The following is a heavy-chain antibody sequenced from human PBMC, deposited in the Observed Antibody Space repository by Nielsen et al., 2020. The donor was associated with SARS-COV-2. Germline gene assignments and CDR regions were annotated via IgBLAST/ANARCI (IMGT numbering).Heavy chain of an antibody. V-gene: IGHV4-4*02. CDR3: ARLRMAYYMDV. CDR1: GGSISSSNW. Sequence: GSMRLSCAVSGGSISSSNWWCWVRQPPGEGLEWIGEIYHSGSTNYNPSLKSRVTISVDKSKNQFSLNLSSVTAADTAVYYCARLRMAYYMDVWGKGTTVTVSS. CDR2: IYHSGST. D-gene: IGHD5-24*01. J-gene: IGHJ6*03.